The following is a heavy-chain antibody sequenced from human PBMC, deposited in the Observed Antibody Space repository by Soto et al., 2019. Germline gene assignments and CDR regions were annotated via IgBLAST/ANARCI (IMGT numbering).Heavy chain of an antibody. Sequence: GGSLRLSCAASGFTFSSYAMHWVRQAPGKGLEWVAVISYDGSNKYYADSVKGRFTISRDNSKNTLYLQMNSLRAEDTAVYYCARVAPFEYSSSPGYYYYGMDVWGQGTTVTVSS. J-gene: IGHJ6*02. V-gene: IGHV3-30-3*01. CDR3: ARVAPFEYSSSPGYYYYGMDV. CDR1: GFTFSSYA. D-gene: IGHD6-6*01. CDR2: ISYDGSNK.